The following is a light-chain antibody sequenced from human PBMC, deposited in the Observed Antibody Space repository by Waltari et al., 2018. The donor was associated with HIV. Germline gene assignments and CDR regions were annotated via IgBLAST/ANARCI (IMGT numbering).Light chain of an antibody. J-gene: IGLJ3*02. Sequence: QSGLTQPASISASLGQSITISCIASSTDFSPRHYISWFQHHPDKAPQLLIYDDNMRPSGIPFRLSGSRSGNTASLTISGLQVDDEGDYYCSSYMNSGSLVFGGGTKVTVL. CDR1: STDFSPRHY. CDR3: SSYMNSGSLV. V-gene: IGLV2-14*01. CDR2: DDN.